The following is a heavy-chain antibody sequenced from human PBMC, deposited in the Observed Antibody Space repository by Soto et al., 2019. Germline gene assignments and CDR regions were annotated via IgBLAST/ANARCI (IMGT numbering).Heavy chain of an antibody. V-gene: IGHV3-33*01. D-gene: IGHD3-3*01. CDR1: GFTFSSFG. CDR3: ARDASYYSLWSGYYPSRNGMDV. CDR2: IWYDGSKK. Sequence: QVQVVESGGGVVQPGRCLRLSCAASGFTFSSFGMHWVRQAPGKGLEWATLIWYDGSKKSYGDSVKGRFTSSRDNSRNTVYLQMNSLRADDTAVYYCARDASYYSLWSGYYPSRNGMDVWGQGTTVTVSS. J-gene: IGHJ6*02.